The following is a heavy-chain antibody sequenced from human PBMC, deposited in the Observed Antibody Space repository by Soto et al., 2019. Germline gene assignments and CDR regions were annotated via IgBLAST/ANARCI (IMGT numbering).Heavy chain of an antibody. D-gene: IGHD6-13*01. J-gene: IGHJ6*03. CDR2: IYYSGSS. CDR3: ARRGIAAAGTGSWNYYYYYYMDV. CDR1: GGSISSYY. Sequence: PSETLSLTCTVSGGSISSYYWSWIRQPPGKGLGWIGYIYYSGSSNYNPSLKSRVTISVDTSKNQFSLKLSSVTAADTAVYYCARRGIAAAGTGSWNYYYYYYMDVWGKGTTVTVSS. V-gene: IGHV4-59*08.